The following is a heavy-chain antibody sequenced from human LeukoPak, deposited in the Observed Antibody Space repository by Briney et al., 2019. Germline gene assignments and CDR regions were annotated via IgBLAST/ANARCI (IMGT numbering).Heavy chain of an antibody. Sequence: PSQTLSLTCTVSGGSISSGDYYWSWIRQPPGKGLEWIGEINHSGSTNYNPSLKSRVTISVDTSKNQFSLKLSSVTAADTAVYYCARHIVVVPAAIERYSGYEPYYFDYWGQGTLVTVSS. CDR2: INHSGST. V-gene: IGHV4-30-4*01. D-gene: IGHD2-2*01. CDR1: GGSISSGDYY. CDR3: ARHIVVVPAAIERYSGYEPYYFDY. J-gene: IGHJ4*02.